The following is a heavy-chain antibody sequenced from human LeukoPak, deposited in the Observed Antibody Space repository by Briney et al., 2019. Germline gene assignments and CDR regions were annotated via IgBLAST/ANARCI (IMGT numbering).Heavy chain of an antibody. D-gene: IGHD6-6*01. Sequence: SETLSLTCIVSGGSVNSGSYYWSWIRQPPGKGLEWIGYIYYSGNTNYNPSLKSRVTISVDTSKNQFSLKLSSVTAADTAVYYCARGRIAARRNYYYGMDVWGQGTTVTVSS. J-gene: IGHJ6*02. CDR1: GGSVNSGSYY. V-gene: IGHV4-61*01. CDR3: ARGRIAARRNYYYGMDV. CDR2: IYYSGNT.